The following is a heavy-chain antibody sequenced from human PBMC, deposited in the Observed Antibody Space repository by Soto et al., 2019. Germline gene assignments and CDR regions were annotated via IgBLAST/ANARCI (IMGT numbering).Heavy chain of an antibody. J-gene: IGHJ3*02. CDR1: GFTFSSYS. CDR3: ARDLDGVVPAATQLPIDI. Sequence: EVQLVESGGGLVQPGGSLRLSCAASGFTFSSYSMNWFRQAPGKGLEWVSYISSSSSTIFYADSVKGRFTIARDNAKHSLYLQMNSLRAEDTAVYYCARDLDGVVPAATQLPIDIWGQGTMVTVSS. CDR2: ISSSSSTI. V-gene: IGHV3-48*01. D-gene: IGHD2-2*01.